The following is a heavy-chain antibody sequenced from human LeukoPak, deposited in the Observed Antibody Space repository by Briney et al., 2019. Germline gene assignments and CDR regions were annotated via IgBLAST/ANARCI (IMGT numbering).Heavy chain of an antibody. J-gene: IGHJ4*02. V-gene: IGHV3-30*18. CDR3: AKDRIRAAVAGTDSVFDY. CDR1: GFTFSSYG. Sequence: PGGSLRLSCAASGFTFSSYGMHWVRQAPGKGLEWVAVISYDGSNKYYADSVKGRFTISRDNSKNTLYLQMNSLRAEDTAVYYCAKDRIRAAVAGTDSVFDYWGQGTLVTVSS. D-gene: IGHD6-19*01. CDR2: ISYDGSNK.